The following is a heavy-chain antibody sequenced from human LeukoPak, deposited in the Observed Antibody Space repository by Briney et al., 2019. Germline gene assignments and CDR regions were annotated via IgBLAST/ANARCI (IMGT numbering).Heavy chain of an antibody. V-gene: IGHV4-59*11. CDR2: VFDSGRT. CDR3: TTIKRGNIFGYFDF. D-gene: IGHD5-18*01. CDR1: GGSMTTHH. Sequence: SETLSLTCTVSGGSMTTHHWNWIRQTPGKGLEWIGYVFDSGRTKENPSLESRVTLSADTSKNQLSLRLSSVTAADTAMYYCTTIKRGNIFGYFDFWGQGILVTVSS. J-gene: IGHJ4*02.